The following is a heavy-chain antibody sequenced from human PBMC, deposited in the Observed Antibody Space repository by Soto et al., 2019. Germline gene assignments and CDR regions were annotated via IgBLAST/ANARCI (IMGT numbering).Heavy chain of an antibody. CDR1: GGTFSSYT. Sequence: QVQLVQSGAEVKKPGSSVKVSCKASGGTFSSYTISWVRQAPGQGLEWMGRIIPILGIANYAQKFQGRVTIXXDXSXNTAYMELSSLRSEDTAVYYCAAGGYYGSGSQYFQHWGQGTLVTVSS. V-gene: IGHV1-69*02. D-gene: IGHD3-10*01. CDR2: IIPILGIA. CDR3: AAGGYYGSGSQYFQH. J-gene: IGHJ1*01.